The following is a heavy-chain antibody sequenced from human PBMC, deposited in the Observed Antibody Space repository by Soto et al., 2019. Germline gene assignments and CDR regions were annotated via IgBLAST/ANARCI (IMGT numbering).Heavy chain of an antibody. CDR3: AKLSGSYSYYYYYGMDV. V-gene: IGHV3-23*01. D-gene: IGHD1-26*01. CDR1: GFTFSSYA. Sequence: GGSLRLSCAASGFTFSSYAMSWVRQAPGKGLEWVSAISGSGGSTYYADSVKGRFTISRDNSKNTLYLQMNSLRAEDTAVYYCAKLSGSYSYYYYYGMDVWGQGTTVTVSS. J-gene: IGHJ6*02. CDR2: ISGSGGST.